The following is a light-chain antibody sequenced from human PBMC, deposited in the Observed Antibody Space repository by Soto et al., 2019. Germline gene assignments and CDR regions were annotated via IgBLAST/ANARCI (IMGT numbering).Light chain of an antibody. V-gene: IGKV3-11*01. J-gene: IGKJ4*01. CDR2: DAS. Sequence: EIVLTQTPATLSLSPGERATLSCRASQSVSSYLAWYQQKPGQAPRLLIYDASNRATGIPARFSGSGSGTDFTLTISSLEPEDFAVYYCQHRSNWPLTFGGGTKVEIK. CDR1: QSVSSY. CDR3: QHRSNWPLT.